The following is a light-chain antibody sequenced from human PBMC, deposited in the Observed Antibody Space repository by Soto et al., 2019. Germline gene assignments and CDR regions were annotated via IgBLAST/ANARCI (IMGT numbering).Light chain of an antibody. CDR2: GAS. CDR3: QQYNNWPPIT. CDR1: QSVTTS. Sequence: TVMTQSPATLSVSPGERVTLSCRVSQSVTTSLAWYQQRPGQAPRLLIYGASTRATGVPARFSGSGSGTEFTLTISSLQSEDFAVYYCQQYNNWPPITFGQGTRLEIK. V-gene: IGKV3-15*01. J-gene: IGKJ5*01.